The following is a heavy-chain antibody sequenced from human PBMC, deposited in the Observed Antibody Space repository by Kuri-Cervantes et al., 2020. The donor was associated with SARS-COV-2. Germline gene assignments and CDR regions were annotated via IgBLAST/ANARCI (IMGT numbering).Heavy chain of an antibody. CDR3: TWTDSSGYYFDFDY. Sequence: LSLTCTASGFTFGDYAMSWVRQAPGKGLEWVGFIRSKAYGGTTEYAASVKGRFTISRDDSKSIAYLQMNSLKTEDTAVYYCTWTDSSGYYFDFDYWGQGTLVTVSS. CDR1: GFTFGDYA. V-gene: IGHV3-49*04. J-gene: IGHJ4*02. D-gene: IGHD3-22*01. CDR2: IRSKAYGGTT.